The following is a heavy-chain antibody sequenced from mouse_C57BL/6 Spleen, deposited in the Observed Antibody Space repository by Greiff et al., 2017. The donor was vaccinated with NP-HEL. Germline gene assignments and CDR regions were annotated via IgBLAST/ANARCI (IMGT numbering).Heavy chain of an antibody. CDR3: TDGDYDGGGYFDY. CDR2: IYPGNSDT. V-gene: IGHV1-5*01. CDR1: GYTFTSYW. Sequence: VQLKQSGTVLARPGASVKMSCKTSGYTFTSYWMHWVKQRPGQGLEWIGAIYPGNSDTSYNQKFKGKAKLTAVTSASTAYMELSSLTNEDSAVYYCTDGDYDGGGYFDYWGQGTTLTVSS. J-gene: IGHJ2*01. D-gene: IGHD2-4*01.